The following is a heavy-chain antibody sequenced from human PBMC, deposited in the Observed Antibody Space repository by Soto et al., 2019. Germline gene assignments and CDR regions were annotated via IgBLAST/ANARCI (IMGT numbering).Heavy chain of an antibody. D-gene: IGHD1-26*01. CDR1: GVTVSSNY. Sequence: EVQLLESGGGLIQPGGSLRLSCAASGVTVSSNYMSWVRQAPGKGLEWVAVIYSGGSTYYADSVKGRFTISRDNSKKTLYLPMNSLRAGDTAVYYCASDRVESGSPECSQHWCQGTLVTVSS. J-gene: IGHJ1*01. CDR3: ASDRVESGSPECSQH. V-gene: IGHV3-53*01. CDR2: IYSGGST.